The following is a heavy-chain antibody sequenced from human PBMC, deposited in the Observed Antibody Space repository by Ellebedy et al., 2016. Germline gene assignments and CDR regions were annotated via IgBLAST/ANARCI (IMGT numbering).Heavy chain of an antibody. CDR3: TRGYSANDQLYSFDY. J-gene: IGHJ4*02. CDR2: IYSSGKT. V-gene: IGHV4-59*01. Sequence: SETLSLTCTVSGGSISGSYWHRIRQPPGRGLEWIGHIYSSGKTTYNPSLRSRVTISVDTSKGQFSLRLNSVTAADTAVYYCTRGYSANDQLYSFDYWGPGTLVTVSS. CDR1: GGSISGSY. D-gene: IGHD5-12*01.